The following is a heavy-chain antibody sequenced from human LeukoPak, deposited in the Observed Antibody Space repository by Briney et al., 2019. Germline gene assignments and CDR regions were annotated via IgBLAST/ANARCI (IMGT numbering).Heavy chain of an antibody. J-gene: IGHJ6*03. CDR2: IYTSGST. CDR3: ARDRDFDPLDSDYYYYMDV. Sequence: PETLSLTCTVSGGSISSYYWSWIRQPAGKGLEWIGRIYTSGSTNYNPSLKSRVAMSVDTSKNQFSLKLSSVTAADTAVYYCARDRDFDPLDSDYYYYMDVWGKGTTVTVSS. V-gene: IGHV4-4*07. D-gene: IGHD5-24*01. CDR1: GGSISSYY.